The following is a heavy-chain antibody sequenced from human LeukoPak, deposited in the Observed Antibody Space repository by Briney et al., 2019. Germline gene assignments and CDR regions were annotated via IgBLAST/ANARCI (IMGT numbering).Heavy chain of an antibody. D-gene: IGHD2-15*01. CDR1: GFTFSDYW. V-gene: IGHV3-7*01. J-gene: IGHJ4*02. Sequence: PGGSLRLPCAASGFTFSDYWMSWVRQAPGKGLEWVANIKQDGTQKYYVDSMKGRFTISRDNAKNSLYLQMNSLRDEDTAVYYCARKGLPDYWGQGTLVTVSS. CDR3: ARKGLPDY. CDR2: IKQDGTQK.